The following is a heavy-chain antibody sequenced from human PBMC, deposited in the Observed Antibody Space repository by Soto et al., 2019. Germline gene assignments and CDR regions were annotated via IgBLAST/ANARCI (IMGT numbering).Heavy chain of an antibody. CDR3: ARTGGSGFTYYYYGMDV. D-gene: IGHD3-10*01. CDR2: IYYSGST. J-gene: IGHJ6*02. CDR1: GGSISSSSYY. Sequence: SEPLSLTCTVSGGSISSSSYYWGWIRQPPGKGLEWIGSIYYSGSTYYNPSLKSRVTISVDTSKNQFSLKLSSVTAADTAVYYCARTGGSGFTYYYYGMDVWGQGTTVTVSS. V-gene: IGHV4-39*01.